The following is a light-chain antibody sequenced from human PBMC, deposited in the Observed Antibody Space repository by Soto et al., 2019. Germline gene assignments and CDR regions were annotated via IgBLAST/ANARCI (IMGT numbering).Light chain of an antibody. Sequence: IQMTQAPSSLSASVGDRVTITCRASQGISSFLAWFQQKPGKAPKSLIYDASTLQSGDSSRFSGSGSDTHFTLTMSSLQPEDFATYYCQQYHSYPASFGQGTKVEIK. V-gene: IGKV1-16*01. CDR2: DAS. J-gene: IGKJ1*01. CDR3: QQYHSYPAS. CDR1: QGISSF.